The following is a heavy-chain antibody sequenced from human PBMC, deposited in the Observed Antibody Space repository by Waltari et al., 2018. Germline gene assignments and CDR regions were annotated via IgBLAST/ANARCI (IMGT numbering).Heavy chain of an antibody. Sequence: QVQLVESGGGVVQPGGSLRLSCAASGFPFGRYGMPWVRQAPGKGLEWVAFIRYDGSNKYYADSVKGRFTISRDNSKNTLYLQMNSLRAEDTAVYYCAKDRWELPSYWGQGTLVTVSS. V-gene: IGHV3-30*02. CDR1: GFPFGRYG. CDR2: IRYDGSNK. D-gene: IGHD1-26*01. CDR3: AKDRWELPSY. J-gene: IGHJ4*02.